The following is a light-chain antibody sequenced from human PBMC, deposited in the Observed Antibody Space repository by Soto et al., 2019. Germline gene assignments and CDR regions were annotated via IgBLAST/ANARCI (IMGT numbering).Light chain of an antibody. J-gene: IGKJ1*01. CDR2: AAT. CDR3: QRTYNAPRT. V-gene: IGKV1-39*01. CDR1: QSISTY. Sequence: DIQMTQSPSSLSASVGDRVTITCRASQSISTYLNWYQQKPGKAPRLLIFAATRLQRGVPSRFTGSGSGTDFTLTINSLQPEDVATYYGQRTYNAPRTFGQGTKVDIK.